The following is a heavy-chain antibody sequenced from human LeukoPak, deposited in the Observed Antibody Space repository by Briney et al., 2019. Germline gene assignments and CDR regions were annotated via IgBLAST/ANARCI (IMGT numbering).Heavy chain of an antibody. Sequence: GGSLRLSCAASGFTVSSNYMSWVRQAPGKGLEWVSVIYSGGSTYYADSVKGRFTISRDNSKNTLYLQMNSLRAEDTAVYYCAKDLAGAVPNFDYWGQGTLVTVSS. V-gene: IGHV3-53*01. J-gene: IGHJ4*02. D-gene: IGHD3-16*01. CDR1: GFTVSSNY. CDR3: AKDLAGAVPNFDY. CDR2: IYSGGST.